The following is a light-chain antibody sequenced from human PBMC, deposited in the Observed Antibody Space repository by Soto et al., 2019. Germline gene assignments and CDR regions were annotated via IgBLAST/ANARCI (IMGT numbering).Light chain of an antibody. CDR1: QSISSW. V-gene: IGKV1-5*03. J-gene: IGKJ2*01. CDR3: QHYNRYAYT. Sequence: DIQMTQSPSTLSASVGDRVTITCRASQSISSWLAWYQQKPGKAPKLLIYKASSLESGVPSRFSGSGSGTEFTLTISGLQPDDFATYYGQHYNRYAYTFGEGTKLEIK. CDR2: KAS.